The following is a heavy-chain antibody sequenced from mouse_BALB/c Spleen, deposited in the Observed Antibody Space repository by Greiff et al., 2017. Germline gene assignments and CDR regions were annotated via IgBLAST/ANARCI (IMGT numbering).Heavy chain of an antibody. D-gene: IGHD1-1*01. Sequence: EVKVVESGGGLVQPGGSLRLSCATSGFTFTDYYMSWVRQPPGKALEWLGFIRNKANGYTTEYSASVKGRFTISRDNSQSILYLQMNTLRAEDSATYYCARGDTTVPYYYAMDYWGQGTSVTVSS. CDR2: IRNKANGYTT. V-gene: IGHV7-3*02. CDR3: ARGDTTVPYYYAMDY. J-gene: IGHJ4*01. CDR1: GFTFTDYY.